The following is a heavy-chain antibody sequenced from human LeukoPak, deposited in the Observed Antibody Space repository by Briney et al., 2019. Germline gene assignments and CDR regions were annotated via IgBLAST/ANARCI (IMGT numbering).Heavy chain of an antibody. J-gene: IGHJ4*02. CDR1: GYTFTSYG. Sequence: ASVKVSCKASGYTFTSYGINWVRQATGQGLEWMGWMNPNSGNTGYAQKFQGRVTMTRNTSISTAYMELSSLRSEDTAVYYCARSERAKYYDSSGCFDYWGQGTLVTVSS. CDR2: MNPNSGNT. V-gene: IGHV1-8*02. D-gene: IGHD3-22*01. CDR3: ARSERAKYYDSSGCFDY.